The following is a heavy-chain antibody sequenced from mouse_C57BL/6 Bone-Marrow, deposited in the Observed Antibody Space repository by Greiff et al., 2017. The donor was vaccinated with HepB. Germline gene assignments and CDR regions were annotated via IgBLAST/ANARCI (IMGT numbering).Heavy chain of an antibody. CDR3: ARLSDYGSSYSYAMDY. V-gene: IGHV3-6*01. CDR1: GYSITSGYY. J-gene: IGHJ4*01. Sequence: EVKLLESGPGLVKPSQSLSLTCSVPGYSITSGYYWNWIRQFPGNKLEWMGYISYDGSNNYNPSLKNRISITRDTSKNQFFLKLNSVTTEDTATYYCARLSDYGSSYSYAMDYWCQGTPATVSS. CDR2: ISYDGSN. D-gene: IGHD1-1*01.